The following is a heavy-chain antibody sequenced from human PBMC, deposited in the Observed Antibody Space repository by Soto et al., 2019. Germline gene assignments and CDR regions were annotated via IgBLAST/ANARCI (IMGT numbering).Heavy chain of an antibody. Sequence: ASVKVSCKASGYTFTSYGISWVRQAPGQGLEWMGWISAYNGNTNYAQKLQGRVTMTTDTSTSTAYMELRSLRSDDTAVYYCARILSSDYIWGSYRYDAFDIWGQGTMVT. CDR1: GYTFTSYG. CDR2: ISAYNGNT. V-gene: IGHV1-18*01. J-gene: IGHJ3*02. CDR3: ARILSSDYIWGSYRYDAFDI. D-gene: IGHD3-16*02.